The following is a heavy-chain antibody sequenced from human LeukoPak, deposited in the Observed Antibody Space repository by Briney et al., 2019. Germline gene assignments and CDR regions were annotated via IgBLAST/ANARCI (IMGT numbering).Heavy chain of an antibody. CDR2: IHSGGST. CDR3: AKDIQGSY. Sequence: QAGGSLRLSCAASGFTVSSNYMSWVRQAPGKGLEWVSVIHSGGSTYYADSVKGRFTISRDNSKNTVYLQMNSLRAEDTAIYYCAKDIQGSYWGQGTLVTVSS. D-gene: IGHD2-21*01. V-gene: IGHV3-53*01. CDR1: GFTVSSNY. J-gene: IGHJ4*02.